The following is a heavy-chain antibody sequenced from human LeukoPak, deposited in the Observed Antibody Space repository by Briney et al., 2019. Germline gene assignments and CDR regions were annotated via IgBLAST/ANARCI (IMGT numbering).Heavy chain of an antibody. CDR1: GFTFTSYA. D-gene: IGHD3-3*01. CDR2: ISGSGANT. Sequence: GGSLRLSCAASGFTFTSYAMNWVRQAPGKGLEWVSAISGSGANTYYADSVKGRFTISRDKSKNTLYLQMNSLRVEDTAVYYCAKGGFWSGYYNIGYWGQGTLVTVSS. J-gene: IGHJ4*02. V-gene: IGHV3-23*01. CDR3: AKGGFWSGYYNIGY.